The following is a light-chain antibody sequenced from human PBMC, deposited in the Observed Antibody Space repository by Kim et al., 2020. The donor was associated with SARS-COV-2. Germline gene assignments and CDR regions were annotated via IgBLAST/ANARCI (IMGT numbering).Light chain of an antibody. CDR3: QAWDDNTVV. Sequence: SYELTQPPSVSVSPGQTASITCSGDKLGDKYACWYRQKPGQSPVLVIYQDNKRPSGIPERFSGSNSGNTATLTICGTQAMDEADYYCQAWDDNTVVFGGGTQLTVL. J-gene: IGLJ2*01. CDR1: KLGDKY. CDR2: QDN. V-gene: IGLV3-1*01.